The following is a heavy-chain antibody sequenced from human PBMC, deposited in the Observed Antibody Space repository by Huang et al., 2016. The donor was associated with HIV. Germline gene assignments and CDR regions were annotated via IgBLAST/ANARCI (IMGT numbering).Heavy chain of an antibody. Sequence: QVQLVQSGAEVKNPGASVRVSCKASGYTFTDSNIHWVRQAPGQGLEWRGWFNPKRRGTIYAQRFKGRITMTRDTTSSTVHMDRRRIQSDDTAVYFCARDWSFGSSTSPADWGQGTLVTVSS. CDR1: GYTFTDSN. D-gene: IGHD6-6*01. J-gene: IGHJ4*02. CDR3: ARDWSFGSSTSPAD. CDR2: FNPKRRGT. V-gene: IGHV1-2*02.